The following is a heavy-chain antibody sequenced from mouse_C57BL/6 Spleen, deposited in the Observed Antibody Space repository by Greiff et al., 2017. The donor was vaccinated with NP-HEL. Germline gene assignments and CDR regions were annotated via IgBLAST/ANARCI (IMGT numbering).Heavy chain of an antibody. V-gene: IGHV5-9-1*02. CDR3: TRVTTVVDHWYFDV. D-gene: IGHD1-1*01. CDR2: ISSGGDYI. Sequence: EVMLVESGEGLVKPGGSLKLSCAASGFTFSSYAMSWVRQTPEKSLEWVAYISSGGDYIYYADTVKGRFTISRDNARNTLYLQMSSLKSEDTAMYYCTRVTTVVDHWYFDVWGTGTTVTVSS. CDR1: GFTFSSYA. J-gene: IGHJ1*03.